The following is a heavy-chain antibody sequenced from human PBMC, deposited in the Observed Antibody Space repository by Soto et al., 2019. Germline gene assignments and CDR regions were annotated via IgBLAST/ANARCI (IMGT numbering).Heavy chain of an antibody. V-gene: IGHV3-49*04. Sequence: PGGSLRLSCSASGFNFAAYTMSWVRLTPGKGLEWVGFIRRIAYGGTTDYAASVKGRFTISRDDSRKIVYLQMSRLKIEDTAVYYCSRSLAIDFDSWGHGTLVTASS. CDR2: IRRIAYGGTT. J-gene: IGHJ4*01. CDR3: SRSLAIDFDS. CDR1: GFNFAAYT.